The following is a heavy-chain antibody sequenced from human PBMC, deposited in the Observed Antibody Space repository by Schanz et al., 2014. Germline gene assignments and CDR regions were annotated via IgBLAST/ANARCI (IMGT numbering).Heavy chain of an antibody. D-gene: IGHD2-8*01. CDR2: ISSSNSYS. CDR3: ITYTLSMRDPLPILAR. J-gene: IGHJ2*01. Sequence: IRQAPGRGLEWVSDISSSNSYSKYADSVSGRFTISRDNAKKSIYLEMISLIVEDTAVHYSITYTLSMRDPLPILARWGRG. V-gene: IGHV3-11*06.